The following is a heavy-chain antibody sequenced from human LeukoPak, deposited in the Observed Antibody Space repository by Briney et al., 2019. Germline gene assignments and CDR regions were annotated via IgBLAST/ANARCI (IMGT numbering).Heavy chain of an antibody. Sequence: SETLSLTCAVYGGSFSGYYWSWIRQPPGKGLEWIGEINHSGSTNYNPSLKSRVTISVDTSKNQFSLKLSSVTAADTAVYYCARRVRSYWYFDYWGQGTLVTVSS. V-gene: IGHV4-34*01. CDR2: INHSGST. CDR3: ARRVRSYWYFDY. D-gene: IGHD1-26*01. J-gene: IGHJ4*02. CDR1: GGSFSGYY.